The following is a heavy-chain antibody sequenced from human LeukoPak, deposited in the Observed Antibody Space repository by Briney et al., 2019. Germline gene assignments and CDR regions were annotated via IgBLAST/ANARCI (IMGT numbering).Heavy chain of an antibody. CDR1: GFTVNNAW. J-gene: IGHJ3*02. Sequence: GGSLRLSCAASGFTVNNAWMSWVRQAPGKGLEWVGRIKSKTDGGTTDHAAPVKGRFTISRDESKNTLYLQMNSLKTEDTALYYCTTLQHAALDIWGQGTMVTVSP. V-gene: IGHV3-15*01. D-gene: IGHD6-13*01. CDR3: TTLQHAALDI. CDR2: IKSKTDGGTT.